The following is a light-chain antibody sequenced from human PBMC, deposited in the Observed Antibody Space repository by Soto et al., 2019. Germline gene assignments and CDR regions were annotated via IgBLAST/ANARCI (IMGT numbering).Light chain of an antibody. V-gene: IGKV3-15*01. CDR3: QQYENWPIT. CDR2: GAS. CDR1: QSVSDN. J-gene: IGKJ5*01. Sequence: EIVMTQSPSTLSVSPGERATLSCRASQSVSDNLAWYQQKPGQAPWLFIYGASARATGIPATFSGSGSGTEFPLTIGSLQSEDFALYYCQQYENWPITFGQGTPRAIK.